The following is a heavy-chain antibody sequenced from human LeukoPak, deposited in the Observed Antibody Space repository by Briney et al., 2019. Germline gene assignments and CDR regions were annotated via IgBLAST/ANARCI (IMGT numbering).Heavy chain of an antibody. CDR2: ISSHNTYI. CDR1: GFTFSSYG. J-gene: IGHJ4*02. CDR3: ATGETSTVTGIDY. V-gene: IGHV3-21*01. Sequence: GGSLRLSCAASGFTFSSYGMNWVRQAPGKGLEWVSSISSHNTYIYYADSVKGRFTISRDNAKNSLYLQMNSLRAEDTAVYYCATGETSTVTGIDYWGQGTLATVSS. D-gene: IGHD4-17*01.